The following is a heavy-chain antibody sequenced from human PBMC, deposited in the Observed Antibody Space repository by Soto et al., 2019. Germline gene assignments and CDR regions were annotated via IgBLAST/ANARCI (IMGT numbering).Heavy chain of an antibody. D-gene: IGHD3-10*01. CDR1: GYAFTTYD. V-gene: IGHV1-8*01. Sequence: QVQLVQSGAEVKKPGASVKVSCKASGYAFTTYDINWVRQATGQGPEWMGWMNPNSGHTVYAQKFQGRVTVTRDTSINTAYMEWSSRRSEDTAVYSCARGIMWFGGYGMDVWGQGTTVTVSS. J-gene: IGHJ6*02. CDR3: ARGIMWFGGYGMDV. CDR2: MNPNSGHT.